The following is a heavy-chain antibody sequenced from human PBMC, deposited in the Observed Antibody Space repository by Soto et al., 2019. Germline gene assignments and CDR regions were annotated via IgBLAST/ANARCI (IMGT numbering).Heavy chain of an antibody. V-gene: IGHV3-21*01. D-gene: IGHD3-22*01. CDR1: GFTFSLYS. CDR2: ITSSISYI. Sequence: GESLRLSWAASGFTFSLYSMISFRQAPGKGLEWVASITSSISYIYYEDSLKGRFTISRDNAKNSLFLQLDSLRAEDTAVYFCVRARSTDSRPDYWGQGTLVTVSS. CDR3: VRARSTDSRPDY. J-gene: IGHJ4*02.